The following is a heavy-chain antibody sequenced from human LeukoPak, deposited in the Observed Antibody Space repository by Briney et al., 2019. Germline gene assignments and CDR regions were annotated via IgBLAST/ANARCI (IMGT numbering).Heavy chain of an antibody. V-gene: IGHV3-23*01. Sequence: PGGSLRLSCAASGFTFSSYGMSWVRQAPGKGLEWVSAISGSGGSTYYADSVKGRFTISRDNSKNTVYLQMNSLRAEDAAVYYCAKGDIVATIDWFDHWGQGTLVTVSS. D-gene: IGHD5-12*01. CDR3: AKGDIVATIDWFDH. CDR2: ISGSGGST. J-gene: IGHJ5*02. CDR1: GFTFSSYG.